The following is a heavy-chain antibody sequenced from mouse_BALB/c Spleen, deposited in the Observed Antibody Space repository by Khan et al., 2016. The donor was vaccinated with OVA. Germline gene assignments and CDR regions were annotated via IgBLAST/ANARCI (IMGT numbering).Heavy chain of an antibody. V-gene: IGHV5-9*02. CDR1: GFAFISYD. Sequence: EVELVESGGGLVKPGGSLKLSCAASGFAFISYDMSWVRQTPEKRLEWVATISSGGSYSYYPDSVKGRFTISRDIDRKTLYLQMSSLRSEDTAFYYCARPSYYGNPWFTYWGQGTLDTVSA. CDR3: ARPSYYGNPWFTY. CDR2: ISSGGSYS. J-gene: IGHJ3*01. D-gene: IGHD2-10*01.